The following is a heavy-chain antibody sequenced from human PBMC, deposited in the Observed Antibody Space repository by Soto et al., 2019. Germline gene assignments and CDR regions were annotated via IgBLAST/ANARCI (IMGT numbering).Heavy chain of an antibody. V-gene: IGHV4-59*01. CDR1: GGSISSYY. CDR2: IYYSGST. J-gene: IGHJ6*03. CDR3: ARGSPLLRYFDWFYYMDV. Sequence: SETLSLTCTVSGGSISSYYWSWIRQPPGKELEWIGYIYYSGSTNYNPSLKSRVTISVDTSKNQFSLKLSSVTAADTAVYYCARGSPLLRYFDWFYYMDVWGKGTTVTVSS. D-gene: IGHD3-9*01.